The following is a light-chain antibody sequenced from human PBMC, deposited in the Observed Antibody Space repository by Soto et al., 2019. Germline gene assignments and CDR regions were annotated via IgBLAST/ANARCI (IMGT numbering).Light chain of an antibody. Sequence: QSVLTQPASVSGSPGQSITISCTGTSSDVGDYDYVSWYQQHPGKASKLMIYGVSNRPSGVSNRFSGSKSGNTASLTIAGLQTEDEADYYCSSYTASGTLPYVFGTGTKVTVL. CDR1: SSDVGDYDY. V-gene: IGLV2-14*01. CDR2: GVS. J-gene: IGLJ1*01. CDR3: SSYTASGTLPYV.